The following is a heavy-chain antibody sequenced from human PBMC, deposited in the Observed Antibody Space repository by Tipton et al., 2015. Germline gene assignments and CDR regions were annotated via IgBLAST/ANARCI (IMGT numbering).Heavy chain of an antibody. D-gene: IGHD3-10*01. Sequence: LRLSCAASGFPVRISSMSWVRQAPGKGLEWIGNIYFRGNTYYNPSLKSRFTISVDTSKNQFSLKLSSVTAADTAVYYCARHGSEISFDPWGQGTLVTVSS. CDR2: IYFRGNT. CDR3: ARHGSEISFDP. V-gene: IGHV4-39*01. CDR1: GFPVRISS. J-gene: IGHJ5*02.